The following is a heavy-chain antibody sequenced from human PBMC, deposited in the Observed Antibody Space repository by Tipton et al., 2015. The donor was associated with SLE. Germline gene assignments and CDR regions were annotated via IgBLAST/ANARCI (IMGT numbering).Heavy chain of an antibody. CDR2: IYHSGST. Sequence: TLSLTCAVSGGSISSSNWWSWVRQPPGKGLEWIGEIYHSGSTNYNPSLKSRVTISVDKSKNQFSLKLSSVTAADTAVYYCARDYYDSSGYYSKYFQHWGQGTLVTVSS. CDR3: ARDYYDSSGYYSKYFQH. CDR1: GGSISSSNW. J-gene: IGHJ1*01. V-gene: IGHV4-4*02. D-gene: IGHD3-22*01.